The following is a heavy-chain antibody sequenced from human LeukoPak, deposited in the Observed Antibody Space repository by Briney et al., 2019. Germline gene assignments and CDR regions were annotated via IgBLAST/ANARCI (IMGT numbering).Heavy chain of an antibody. CDR3: ARLPGSTYYYYYMDV. J-gene: IGHJ6*03. CDR1: GYSFTSYW. D-gene: IGHD2-2*01. V-gene: IGHV5-51*01. CDR2: IYPGDSDT. Sequence: GESLKISCKGSGYSFTSYWIGWVRQMPGKGLEWMGIIYPGDSDTRYSPSFQGQVTISADKSISTAYLQWSSLKASDTAMYYCARLPGSTYYYYYMDVWGKGTTVTVSS.